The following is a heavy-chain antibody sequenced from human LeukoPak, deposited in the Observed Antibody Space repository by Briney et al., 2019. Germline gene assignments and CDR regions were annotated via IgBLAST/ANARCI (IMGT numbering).Heavy chain of an antibody. CDR2: IYYSGST. Sequence: SETLSLTCTVSGGSISSYYWSWIRQPPGKGLEWIGYIYYSGSTNYNPSLKSRVTISVDTSKNQFSLNLSSVTAADTAVYYCARRTGYYDGFDYWGQGTLVTVSS. V-gene: IGHV4-59*01. D-gene: IGHD3/OR15-3a*01. J-gene: IGHJ4*02. CDR3: ARRTGYYDGFDY. CDR1: GGSISSYY.